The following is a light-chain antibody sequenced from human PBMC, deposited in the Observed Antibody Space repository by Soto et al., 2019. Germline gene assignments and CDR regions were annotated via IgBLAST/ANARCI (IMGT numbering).Light chain of an antibody. Sequence: LTQPASVSGSPGQSITISCAGTGSDVGAHNPISWYQHHPCKASKLIICEFNTRPSGFSNRFSGSKSGDTASLTISGLQAEDEADYFCCSYAGTVAYVFGTGTKVTVL. CDR1: GSDVGAHNP. V-gene: IGLV2-23*02. CDR3: CSYAGTVAYV. J-gene: IGLJ1*01. CDR2: EFN.